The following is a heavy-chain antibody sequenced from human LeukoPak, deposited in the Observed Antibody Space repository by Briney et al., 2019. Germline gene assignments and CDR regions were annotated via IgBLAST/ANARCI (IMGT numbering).Heavy chain of an antibody. Sequence: PSETLSLTCTVSGGSISSYYWSWIRQPPGKGLEWIGYIYYSGSTNYNPSLKSRVTISVDTSKNQFSLKLSSVTAADTAVYYCARHGDSYDSPYDYWGQGTLVTVSS. CDR1: GGSISSYY. CDR3: ARHGDSYDSPYDY. J-gene: IGHJ4*02. D-gene: IGHD5-12*01. CDR2: IYYSGST. V-gene: IGHV4-59*01.